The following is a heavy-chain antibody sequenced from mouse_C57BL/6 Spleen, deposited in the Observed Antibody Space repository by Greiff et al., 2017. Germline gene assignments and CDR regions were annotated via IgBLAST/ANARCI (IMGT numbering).Heavy chain of an antibody. CDR1: GYTFTSYW. V-gene: IGHV1-61*01. D-gene: IGHD2-5*01. CDR2: IYPSDSET. CDR3: ARWGYSNPYAMDY. J-gene: IGHJ4*01. Sequence: QVQLQQPGAELVRPGSSVKLSCKASGYTFTSYWMDWVKQRPGQGLEWIGNIYPSDSETHYNQKFKDKATLTVDKSSSTAYMQLSSLTSEDSAVYYCARWGYSNPYAMDYWGQGTSVTVSS.